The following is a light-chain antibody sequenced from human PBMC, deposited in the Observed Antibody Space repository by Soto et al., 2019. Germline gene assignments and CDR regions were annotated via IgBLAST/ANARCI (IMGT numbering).Light chain of an antibody. CDR1: NIGSKS. Sequence: VLTQPPSVSVAPGKTARITCGGNNIGSKSVHWYQQKPGQAPVLVIYYDSDRPSGIPERFSGSNSGNTATLTISRVEAGDEADYYCQVWDSTSDHVVFGGGTKLTVL. V-gene: IGLV3-21*04. CDR3: QVWDSTSDHVV. J-gene: IGLJ2*01. CDR2: YDS.